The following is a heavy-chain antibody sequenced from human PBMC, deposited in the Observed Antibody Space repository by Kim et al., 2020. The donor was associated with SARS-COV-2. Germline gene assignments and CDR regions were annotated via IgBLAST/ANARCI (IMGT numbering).Heavy chain of an antibody. J-gene: IGHJ4*02. Sequence: GGSLRLSCVASGFPFSVYSMNWVRQTPRKGLEWISYIRGNSDTINYTDSVKGRFTISRDNAKNSIYLQMESLRDEDTGTYYCVRTVGHCDYWGRGTLVT. CDR3: VRTVGHCDY. V-gene: IGHV3-48*02. D-gene: IGHD3-3*01. CDR1: GFPFSVYS. CDR2: IRGNSDTI.